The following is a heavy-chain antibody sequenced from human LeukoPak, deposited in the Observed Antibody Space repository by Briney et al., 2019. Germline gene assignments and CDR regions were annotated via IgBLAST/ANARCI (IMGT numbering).Heavy chain of an antibody. D-gene: IGHD3-10*01. CDR1: GFTFSSYA. Sequence: GGSLRLSCAASGFTFSSYAMSWVRQAPGKGLEWVSAISGSGGSTCYADSVKGRFTISRDNSKNTLYLQMNSLRAEDTAVYYCAKGQWFGELITWGQGTLVTVSS. V-gene: IGHV3-23*01. CDR3: AKGQWFGELIT. CDR2: ISGSGGST. J-gene: IGHJ5*02.